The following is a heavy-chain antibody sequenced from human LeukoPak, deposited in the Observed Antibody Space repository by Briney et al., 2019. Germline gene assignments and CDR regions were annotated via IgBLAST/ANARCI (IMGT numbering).Heavy chain of an antibody. V-gene: IGHV1-2*02. CDR2: INPNSGGT. Sequence: ASVKVSCKASGSTFTGYYLHRVRQAPGQGLEWMGWINPNSGGTNYAQKFQGRVTMTRDTSITTAYMELSRLRSDDTAFYYCARGDVYNDYWGQGTLVTVSS. CDR3: ARGDVYNDY. J-gene: IGHJ4*02. CDR1: GSTFTGYY. D-gene: IGHD5-24*01.